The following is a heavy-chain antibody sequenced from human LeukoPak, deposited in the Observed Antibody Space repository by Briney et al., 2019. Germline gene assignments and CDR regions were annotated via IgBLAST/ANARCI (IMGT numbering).Heavy chain of an antibody. J-gene: IGHJ4*02. CDR2: IYYSGST. V-gene: IGHV4-59*01. D-gene: IGHD3-9*01. Sequence: RSSETLSLTCTVSGGSISSYYWSWIRQPPGKGLEWIGYIYYSGSTNYNPSLKSRVTISVDTSKNQFSLKLSSVTAADTAVYYCARGDTLTGTLLDYWGQGTLVTVSS. CDR3: ARGDTLTGTLLDY. CDR1: GGSISSYY.